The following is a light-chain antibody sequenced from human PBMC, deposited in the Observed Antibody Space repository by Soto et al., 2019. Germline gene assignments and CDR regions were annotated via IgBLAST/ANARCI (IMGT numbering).Light chain of an antibody. Sequence: QSVLTQPPSVSGAPGQRVTISCTGSSSNIGAGYDVHWYQQLPGTAPKLLIYGNINRPSGVPDRFSGSKSGTSASLAITGLHAEDEADYYCQSYDSSLSGSGVFGGGTQLTVL. CDR2: GNI. J-gene: IGLJ3*02. CDR3: QSYDSSLSGSGV. V-gene: IGLV1-40*01. CDR1: SSNIGAGYD.